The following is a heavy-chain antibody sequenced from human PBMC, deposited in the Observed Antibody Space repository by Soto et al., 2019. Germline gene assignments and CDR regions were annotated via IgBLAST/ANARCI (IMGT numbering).Heavy chain of an antibody. D-gene: IGHD1-7*01. J-gene: IGHJ4*02. V-gene: IGHV1-18*01. Sequence: VASVKVSCKASGYTFTSYGISWVRQAPGQGLEWMGWINGYNGNTNYAQKLQGRVTMTTDTSTSTAYLELSSLRAEDTALYYCAKNQERELPRVIDFWGQGTLVTVSS. CDR3: AKNQERELPRVIDF. CDR2: INGYNGNT. CDR1: GYTFTSYG.